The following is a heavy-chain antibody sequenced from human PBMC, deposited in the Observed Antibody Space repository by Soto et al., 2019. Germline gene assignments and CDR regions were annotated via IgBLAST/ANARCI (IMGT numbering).Heavy chain of an antibody. D-gene: IGHD2-21*01. V-gene: IGHV3-48*02. CDR2: ISTRSSNI. J-gene: IGHJ4*02. Sequence: EVQLVESGGGLVQPGGSLRLSCAASGFTFSTYSMNWVRQAPGKGLEWVSYISTRSSNIYYADSVKGRFTTSRDNVKNSLFLQMNSLRDEDTAVYYCAREVRGGASNPDYWGQGTLVIVST. CDR3: AREVRGGASNPDY. CDR1: GFTFSTYS.